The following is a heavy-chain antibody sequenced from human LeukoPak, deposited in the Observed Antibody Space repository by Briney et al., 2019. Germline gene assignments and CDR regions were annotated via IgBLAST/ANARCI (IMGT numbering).Heavy chain of an antibody. CDR1: GGSISSSSYY. CDR3: ARGSLAGLALYYYYGMDV. J-gene: IGHJ6*02. D-gene: IGHD6-19*01. CDR2: IYYSGST. Sequence: SETLSLTCTVSGGSISSSSYYWGWIRQPPGKGLEWIGSIYYSGSTYYNPSLKSRVTISVDTSKNQFSLKLSSVTAADTAVYYCARGSLAGLALYYYYGMDVWGQGTTVTVSS. V-gene: IGHV4-39*01.